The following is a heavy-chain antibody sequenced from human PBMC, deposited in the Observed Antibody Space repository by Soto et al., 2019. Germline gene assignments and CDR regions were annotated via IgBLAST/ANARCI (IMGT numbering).Heavy chain of an antibody. CDR1: GYTFTNYV. D-gene: IGHD3-10*01. CDR3: ARGRYYDSGSYYLDY. J-gene: IGHJ4*02. CDR2: INAASGST. V-gene: IGHV1-3*01. Sequence: QVQLVQSGAEVKKPGASVKVSCKASGYTFTNYVMHWVRQAPGRSLEWMGWINAASGSTKYSRNFQGRVTITGDTSASTAYMELSRLTSEYTAVYYCARGRYYDSGSYYLDYWGQGTLVTVSS.